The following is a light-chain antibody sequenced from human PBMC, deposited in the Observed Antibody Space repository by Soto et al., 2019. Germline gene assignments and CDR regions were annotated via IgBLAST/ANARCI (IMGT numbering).Light chain of an antibody. Sequence: DMQLTQSPSSVSASVGDRVTITCRASQGISNWLAWYQQKQGKAPKLLIYGESNLQSGGPSRFSGGGSETHFTLIISSLQPEDFATYYCQQTNTFLPLTFGGGTKVEIK. CDR3: QQTNTFLPLT. J-gene: IGKJ4*01. V-gene: IGKV1-12*01. CDR1: QGISNW. CDR2: GES.